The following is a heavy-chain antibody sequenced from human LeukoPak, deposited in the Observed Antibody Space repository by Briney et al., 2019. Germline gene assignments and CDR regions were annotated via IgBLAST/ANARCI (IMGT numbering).Heavy chain of an antibody. Sequence: PGGSLRLSCAASGFTFSSYAMSWVRQAPGKGLEWVSGISGSGGSTYDADSVKGRFTISRDKSKSTVYLQMNSLGVEDTAIYYCARGRKLGAPTYFFDYWGQGTLVTVSS. J-gene: IGHJ4*02. CDR2: ISGSGGST. CDR3: ARGRKLGAPTYFFDY. V-gene: IGHV3-23*01. CDR1: GFTFSSYA. D-gene: IGHD1-26*01.